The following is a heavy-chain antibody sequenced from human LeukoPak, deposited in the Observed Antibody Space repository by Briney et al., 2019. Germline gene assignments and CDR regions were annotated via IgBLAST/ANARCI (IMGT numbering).Heavy chain of an antibody. J-gene: IGHJ4*02. CDR1: GFSFISYG. D-gene: IGHD4-17*01. CDR2: ISDDGRSK. Sequence: GGSLRLSCAASGFSFISYGMHWVRQAPGKGLEWVGVISDDGRSKDYADSVKGRFTISRDNSKDTLYLQMNSLRDEDTAMYYCAKRPSDYGDYVSYFDYWGQGTLVNVSS. V-gene: IGHV3-30*18. CDR3: AKRPSDYGDYVSYFDY.